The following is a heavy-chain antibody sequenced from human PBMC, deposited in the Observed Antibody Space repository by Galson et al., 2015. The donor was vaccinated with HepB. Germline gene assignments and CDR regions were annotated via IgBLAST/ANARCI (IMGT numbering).Heavy chain of an antibody. Sequence: SVKVSCKASGYTFTSYAMHWVRQAPGQRLEWMGWINAGNGNTKYSQKFQGGVTITRDTSASTAYMELSSLRSEDTAVYYCARDISTMELYYYYYGMDVWGQGTTVTVSS. CDR1: GYTFTSYA. CDR2: INAGNGNT. D-gene: IGHD5/OR15-5a*01. V-gene: IGHV1-3*01. CDR3: ARDISTMELYYYYYGMDV. J-gene: IGHJ6*02.